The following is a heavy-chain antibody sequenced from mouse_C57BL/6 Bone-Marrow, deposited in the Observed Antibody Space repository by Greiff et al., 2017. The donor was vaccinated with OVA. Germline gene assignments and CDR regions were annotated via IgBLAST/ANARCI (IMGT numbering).Heavy chain of an antibody. Sequence: EVKLVESGGGLVQPGGSLKLSCAASGFTFSDYYMYWVRQTPEKRLEWVAYISNGGGSTYYPDTVKGRFTISRDNAKNSLYLQMSRLKSEDTAMYYCARKGYYSNYDYAMDYWGQGTSVTVSS. J-gene: IGHJ4*01. CDR1: GFTFSDYY. CDR2: ISNGGGST. D-gene: IGHD2-5*01. CDR3: ARKGYYSNYDYAMDY. V-gene: IGHV5-12*01.